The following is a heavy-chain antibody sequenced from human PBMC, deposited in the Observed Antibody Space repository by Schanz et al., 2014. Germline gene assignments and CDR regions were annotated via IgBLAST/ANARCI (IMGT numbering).Heavy chain of an antibody. D-gene: IGHD4-17*01. CDR1: GGTFNSYT. V-gene: IGHV1-69*08. CDR2: INPSGGST. J-gene: IGHJ4*02. Sequence: QVQLEQSGAEVKKPGSSVKVSCKLSGGTFNSYTINWVRQAPGQGLEWMGMINPSGGSTTYAQKFQGRVTMTADTSTSTAYMDLSSLRSEDTAVYYCARGYGDSPTDFWGQGTLVTVSS. CDR3: ARGYGDSPTDF.